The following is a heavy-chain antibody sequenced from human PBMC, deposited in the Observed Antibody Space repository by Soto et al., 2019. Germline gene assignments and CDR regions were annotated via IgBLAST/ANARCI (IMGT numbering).Heavy chain of an antibody. J-gene: IGHJ6*02. Sequence: QVQLVQSGAEVKKPGSSVKVSCKASGGTFSSYTISWVRQAPGQGLEWMGRIIPILGIANYAQKFQGRVTIPADKSTSTAYMELSSLRSEDTAVYYCARFAYYDILTGYPRRLADYGMDVWGQGTTVTVSS. CDR1: GGTFSSYT. D-gene: IGHD3-9*01. V-gene: IGHV1-69*02. CDR3: ARFAYYDILTGYPRRLADYGMDV. CDR2: IIPILGIA.